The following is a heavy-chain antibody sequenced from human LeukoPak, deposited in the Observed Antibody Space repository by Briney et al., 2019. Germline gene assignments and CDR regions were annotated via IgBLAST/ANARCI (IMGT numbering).Heavy chain of an antibody. CDR1: GGSISSNNR. CDR2: IYHSGSP. CDR3: ARVDINNWHSCDY. V-gene: IGHV4-4*02. Sequence: SGTLSLTCAVSGGSISSNNRWGWVRQPPGQGLEWIGEIYHSGSPNYNPSLKSRVTISVDKSRNHFSLNLSSVTAADTAVYYCARVDINNWHSCDYWGQGTLVTVSS. J-gene: IGHJ4*02. D-gene: IGHD1-1*01.